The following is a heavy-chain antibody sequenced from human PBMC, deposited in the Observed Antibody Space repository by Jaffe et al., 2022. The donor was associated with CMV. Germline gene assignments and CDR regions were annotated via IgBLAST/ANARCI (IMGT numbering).Heavy chain of an antibody. J-gene: IGHJ3*02. CDR2: ISYDGSNK. CDR3: AKTLRYFDWLFDAFDI. V-gene: IGHV3-30*18. D-gene: IGHD3-9*01. Sequence: QVQLVESGGGVVQPGRSLRLSCAASGFTFSSYGMHWVRQAPGKGLEWVAVISYDGSNKYYADSVKGRFTISRDNSKNTLYLQMNSLRAEDTAVYYCAKTLRYFDWLFDAFDIWGQGTMVTVSS. CDR1: GFTFSSYG.